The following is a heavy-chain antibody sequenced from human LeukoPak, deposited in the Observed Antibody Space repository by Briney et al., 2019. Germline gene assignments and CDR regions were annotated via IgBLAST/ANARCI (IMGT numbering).Heavy chain of an antibody. D-gene: IGHD2-2*01. CDR3: TRDLSLGMPRGFDY. J-gene: IGHJ4*02. V-gene: IGHV3-21*01. CDR1: GFTFSRYS. CDR2: ISSGSDYI. Sequence: GGSLRLSCAASGFTFSRYSMNWVRQAPGKGLEWVSTISSGSDYIYYADSIKGRFTISRDNGKNSLYLQMSSLRADDTAVYYCTRDLSLGMPRGFDYWGQGTLVTVSS.